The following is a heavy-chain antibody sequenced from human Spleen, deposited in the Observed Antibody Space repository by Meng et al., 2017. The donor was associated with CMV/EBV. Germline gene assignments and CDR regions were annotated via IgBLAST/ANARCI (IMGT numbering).Heavy chain of an antibody. CDR2: ISRSGDKI. Sequence: GESLKISCAASGFTFRDYYMSWIRQAPGKGLEWVSYISRSGDKIYYADSVKGRFAISRDNARNSLFLQMDSLRVEDTAVYYCAREPYYYDSSGSIDYWGRGTLVTVSS. D-gene: IGHD3-22*01. J-gene: IGHJ4*02. CDR1: GFTFRDYY. CDR3: AREPYYYDSSGSIDY. V-gene: IGHV3-11*01.